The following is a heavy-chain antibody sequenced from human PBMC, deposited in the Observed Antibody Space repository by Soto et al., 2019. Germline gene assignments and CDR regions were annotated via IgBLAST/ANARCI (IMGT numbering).Heavy chain of an antibody. CDR1: GFTFSGYA. J-gene: IGHJ4*02. CDR2: ISYHGSNI. V-gene: IGHV3-30-3*01. D-gene: IGHD6-13*01. Sequence: GGSLRLSCAASGFTFSGYAMHWVRQAPGKGLEWVAVISYHGSNIHYADSVKGRFTISRDNSKNTLFLQMNSLRTEDTALYYCAKEGDSSSWSSFDYWGQGTLVTVSS. CDR3: AKEGDSSSWSSFDY.